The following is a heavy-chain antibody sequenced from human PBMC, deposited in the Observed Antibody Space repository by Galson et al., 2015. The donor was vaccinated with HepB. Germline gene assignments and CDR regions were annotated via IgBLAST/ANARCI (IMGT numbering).Heavy chain of an antibody. CDR1: GFSFGTYG. V-gene: IGHV3-30*18. CDR2: ITSDGNNK. D-gene: IGHD4-23*01. J-gene: IGHJ4*02. CDR3: AKARGRWFEIDY. Sequence: SLRLSCAASGFSFGTYGMHWVRQAPGKGLESVAVITSDGNNKYYVDSVKGRFTISRDNSKNTLYLQSNSLRPEDTAVYYCAKARGRWFEIDYWGQGTLLIVSS.